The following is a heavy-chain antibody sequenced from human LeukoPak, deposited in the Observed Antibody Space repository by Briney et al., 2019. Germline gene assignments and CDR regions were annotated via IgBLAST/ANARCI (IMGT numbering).Heavy chain of an antibody. CDR3: ARGPYDY. CDR1: GFTSSNYA. J-gene: IGHJ4*02. CDR2: ISGSGSTT. Sequence: GGSLRLSCAASGFTSSNYALTWVRQAPGKGLEWVSAISGSGSTTYYADSVKGRFAISRDNSKNTLYLQMNSLRAEDTAVYYCARGPYDYWGQGTLVTVSS. V-gene: IGHV3-23*01.